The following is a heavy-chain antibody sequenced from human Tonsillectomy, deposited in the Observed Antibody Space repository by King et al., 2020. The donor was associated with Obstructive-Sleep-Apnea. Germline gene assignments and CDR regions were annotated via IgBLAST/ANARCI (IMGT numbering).Heavy chain of an antibody. V-gene: IGHV4-59*01. J-gene: IGHJ4*02. CDR1: GGSISSYY. D-gene: IGHD2-2*01. CDR3: ARARIDQVQPPAAHFDH. CDR2: IYYSGST. Sequence: QLQESGPGLVKPSETLSLTCTISGGSISSYYWSWIRQPPGKGLEWIGSIYYSGSTNYNPSLKSRVTISLDMSKNQFSLRLSSVTAADTAVYYCARARIDQVQPPAAHFDHWGQGTQVTVSS.